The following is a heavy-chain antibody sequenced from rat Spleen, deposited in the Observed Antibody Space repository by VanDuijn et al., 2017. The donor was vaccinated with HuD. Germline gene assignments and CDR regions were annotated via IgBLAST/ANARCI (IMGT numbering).Heavy chain of an antibody. D-gene: IGHD1-2*01. V-gene: IGHV5-20*01. CDR2: ISYDGGNT. Sequence: EVQLVESGGGLVQPRGSLKLSCAASGFTFSNYDMAWVRQAPTKGLEWVASISYDGGNTYYRDSVKGRFTISRDNAKSSLYLQMDSLRSEDTATYYCAKAAGSPYLDYWGQGVMVTVSS. J-gene: IGHJ2*01. CDR3: AKAAGSPYLDY. CDR1: GFTFSNYD.